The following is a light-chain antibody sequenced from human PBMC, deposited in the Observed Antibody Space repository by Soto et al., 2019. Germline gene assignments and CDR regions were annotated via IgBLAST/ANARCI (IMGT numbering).Light chain of an antibody. CDR2: GAS. J-gene: IGKJ4*01. CDR1: QSVSSN. V-gene: IGKV3-15*01. CDR3: QLYNNWPPLT. Sequence: EIVMTQSPATLSVSPGERATLSCRVSQSVSSNLAWYQQKLGQAPRLLIYGASTRATGIPARFSGSGSGREFTLTISSLQSEDFAVYYCQLYNNWPPLTFGGGTKVEIK.